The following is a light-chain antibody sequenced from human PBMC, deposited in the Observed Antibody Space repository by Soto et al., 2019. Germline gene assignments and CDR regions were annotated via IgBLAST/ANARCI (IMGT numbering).Light chain of an antibody. J-gene: IGKJ1*01. CDR3: QQRSNWPHESWT. CDR2: VAS. Sequence: EIVLTQSPATLSLSPGERATLSCRASQSVSSYLAWYQQKPGQAPRLLIYVASNRATGIPARFSGSGSGTDFTLTISSLEPEDFAVYYCQQRSNWPHESWTFGQGTKVEIK. V-gene: IGKV3-11*01. CDR1: QSVSSY.